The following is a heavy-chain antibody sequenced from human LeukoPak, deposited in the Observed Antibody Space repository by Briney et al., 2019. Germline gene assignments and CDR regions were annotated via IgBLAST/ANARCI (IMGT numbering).Heavy chain of an antibody. CDR3: ARHANIAAAGDY. CDR1: GGSLSSSSYY. CDR2: MYYSGST. V-gene: IGHV4-39*01. Sequence: PSETLSLTRTVSGGSLSSSSYYWGWIRQPPGKGLEWMGSMYYSGSTYYSPSLKSRVTISVDTSKNQFSLKLSSVTAADTAVYYCARHANIAAAGDYWGQGTLITVSS. J-gene: IGHJ4*02. D-gene: IGHD6-13*01.